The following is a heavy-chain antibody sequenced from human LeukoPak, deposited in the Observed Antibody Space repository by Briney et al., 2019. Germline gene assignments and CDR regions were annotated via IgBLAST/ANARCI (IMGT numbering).Heavy chain of an antibody. D-gene: IGHD4-23*01. J-gene: IGHJ4*02. CDR1: GFSFSDYA. Sequence: GGSLRLSCAASGFSFSDYAMSWVRQAPARGPEWVSSISGDGETFYAESVKGRFTISRDESRNTAYLHLNNLRVEDTAIYYCAKANWVSNSDAVWWGQGTQVTVSS. CDR3: AKANWVSNSDAVW. V-gene: IGHV3-23*01. CDR2: ISGDGET.